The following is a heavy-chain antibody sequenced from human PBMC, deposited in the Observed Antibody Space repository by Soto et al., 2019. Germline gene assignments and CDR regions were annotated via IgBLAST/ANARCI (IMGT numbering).Heavy chain of an antibody. CDR1: GGSVSSGTYY. D-gene: IGHD3-22*01. Sequence: SETLSLTCTVSGGSVSSGTYYWSWIRQPPGKGLEWIGYIYYSGSTIYNPSLMRRVAISENTYKNQFSLKLSSVTAEATAVYYCGRGPPRSSGPGTFDYWGQGTLVTVSS. CDR2: IYYSGST. J-gene: IGHJ4*02. V-gene: IGHV4-61*01. CDR3: GRGPPRSSGPGTFDY.